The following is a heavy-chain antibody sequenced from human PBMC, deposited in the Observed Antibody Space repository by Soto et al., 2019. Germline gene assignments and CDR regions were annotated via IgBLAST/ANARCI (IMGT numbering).Heavy chain of an antibody. J-gene: IGHJ4*02. CDR1: GGSFSGYY. V-gene: IGHV4-34*01. D-gene: IGHD4-17*01. Sequence: PSETLSLTCAVYGGSFSGYYWSWIRQPPGKGLEWIGEINHSGSTNYNPSLKSRVTISVDTSKNQFSLKLSSVTAADTAVYYCARGTTVTTSSFDYWGQGTLVTVSS. CDR3: ARGTTVTTSSFDY. CDR2: INHSGST.